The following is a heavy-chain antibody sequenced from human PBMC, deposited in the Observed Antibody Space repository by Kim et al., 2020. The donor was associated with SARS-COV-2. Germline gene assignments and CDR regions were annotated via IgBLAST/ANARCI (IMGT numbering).Heavy chain of an antibody. CDR1: GGSISNYY. V-gene: IGHV4-59*01. CDR2: IYYSGST. CDR3: ARDQGNWFDP. Sequence: SETLSLTCTVSGGSISNYYWTWIRQPPGKGLEWIASIYYSGSTNYNPSLKSRVTISVDTSKNQFSLKLSSVTAADTAVYYCARDQGNWFDPWGQGTLVTVSS. J-gene: IGHJ5*02.